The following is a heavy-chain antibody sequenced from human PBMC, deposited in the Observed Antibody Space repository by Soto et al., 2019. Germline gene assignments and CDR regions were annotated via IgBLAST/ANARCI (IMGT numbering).Heavy chain of an antibody. CDR1: GYTFTSYG. CDR2: ISGYNGNT. Sequence: QVQLVQSGAEVKKPGASVKVSCKASGYTFTSYGVSWVRQAPGQGLEWMGWISGYNGNTNYAQKLQGRVTMTTDTPTSPAYMELRSLRSDDTAVYYCARAGKYYYGSGSPYYYGMDVWGQGITVTVSS. J-gene: IGHJ6*02. CDR3: ARAGKYYYGSGSPYYYGMDV. V-gene: IGHV1-18*04. D-gene: IGHD3-10*01.